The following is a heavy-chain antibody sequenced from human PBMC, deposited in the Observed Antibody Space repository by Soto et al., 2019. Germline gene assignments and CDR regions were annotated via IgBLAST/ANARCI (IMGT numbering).Heavy chain of an antibody. Sequence: ASVKVSCKASGYIFTGYYMHWVRQATGQGLEWMGWINPNSGDTNYTRKFQGWVTMTRDTSISTAYMELSRLRSDDTAVYYCATSRISIAVAGETEYYFDYWGQGPLVT. CDR2: INPNSGDT. CDR1: GYIFTGYY. J-gene: IGHJ4*02. D-gene: IGHD6-19*01. V-gene: IGHV1-2*04. CDR3: ATSRISIAVAGETEYYFDY.